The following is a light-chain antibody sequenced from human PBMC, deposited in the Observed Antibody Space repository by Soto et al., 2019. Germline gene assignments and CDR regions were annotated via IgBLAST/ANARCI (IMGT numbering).Light chain of an antibody. CDR2: EVT. Sequence: QSALTQPASVSGSPGQSITISCTGTSSDVGGYNYVSWYQQHPGKAPKLMIYEVTNRPPGVSNRFSGSQSGNTASLTISGLQAEDEADYYCNSYTSSSTPVFGGGTKLTVL. CDR1: SSDVGGYNY. J-gene: IGLJ3*02. V-gene: IGLV2-14*01. CDR3: NSYTSSSTPV.